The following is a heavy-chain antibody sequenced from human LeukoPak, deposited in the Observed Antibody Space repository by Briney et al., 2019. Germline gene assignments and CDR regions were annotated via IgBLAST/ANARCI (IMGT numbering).Heavy chain of an antibody. D-gene: IGHD6-6*01. CDR3: ARAARSALYNWFDP. CDR1: GFTFSSYS. J-gene: IGHJ5*02. V-gene: IGHV3-48*04. Sequence: GGSLRLSCAASGFTFSSYSMNWVRQAPGKGLEWVSYISSSGSTIYYADSVKGRFTISRDNAKNSLYLQMNSLRAEDTAVYYCARAARSALYNWFDPWGQGTLVTVSS. CDR2: ISSSGSTI.